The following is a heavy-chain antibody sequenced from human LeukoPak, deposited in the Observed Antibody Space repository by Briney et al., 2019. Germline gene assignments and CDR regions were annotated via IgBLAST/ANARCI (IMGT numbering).Heavy chain of an antibody. D-gene: IGHD3-22*01. Sequence: SETLSLTCVVYGGSFSGYYWSWIRQPPGKGREWIGEINHSGSTNYNPSLKSRVTISVDTSKNQFSLKLSSVTAADTAVYYCARGDYYDSSGSTGVFDYWGQGTLVTVSS. CDR2: INHSGST. CDR1: GGSFSGYY. J-gene: IGHJ4*02. V-gene: IGHV4-34*01. CDR3: ARGDYYDSSGSTGVFDY.